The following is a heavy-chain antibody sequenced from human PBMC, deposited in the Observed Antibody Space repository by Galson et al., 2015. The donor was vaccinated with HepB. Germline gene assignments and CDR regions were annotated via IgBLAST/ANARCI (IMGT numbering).Heavy chain of an antibody. CDR1: GFTFSSYA. CDR2: ISGSGGST. CDR3: AKGGNSVTEGIDY. J-gene: IGHJ4*02. Sequence: SLRLSCAASGFTFSSYAMTWVRQAPGKGLEWVSTISGSGGSTYYADSVKGRFTISRDNSKSTLYLQMNSLRAEDTAVYYCAKGGNSVTEGIDYWGQGTLVTVSS. D-gene: IGHD2/OR15-2a*01. V-gene: IGHV3-23*01.